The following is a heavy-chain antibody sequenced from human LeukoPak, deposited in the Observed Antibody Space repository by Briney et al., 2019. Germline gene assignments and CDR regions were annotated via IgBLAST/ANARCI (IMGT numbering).Heavy chain of an antibody. J-gene: IGHJ4*02. V-gene: IGHV3-30*18. Sequence: PGGSLRLSCAASGFTFSSYAMHWVRQAPGKGLEWVAVISNDGRDKHYADSVKGRFTISRDNSKNTLYLQMNSLRAEDTAVYYCAKDRGSGYHYFDYWGQGTLVTVSS. D-gene: IGHD3-22*01. CDR2: ISNDGRDK. CDR1: GFTFSSYA. CDR3: AKDRGSGYHYFDY.